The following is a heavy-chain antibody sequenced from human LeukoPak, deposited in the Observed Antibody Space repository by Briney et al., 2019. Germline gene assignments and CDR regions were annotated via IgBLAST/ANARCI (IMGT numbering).Heavy chain of an antibody. CDR2: IKQDGSER. Sequence: QPGGSLRLSCAASGFTFSSYWMSWVRQAPGKGLEWVANIKQDGSERYYVDSVKGRFTISRDNAKNSLYLQMNSLRAEDTAVYYCARDFFSGWYDHDAFDIWGQGTMVTVSS. CDR3: ARDFFSGWYDHDAFDI. J-gene: IGHJ3*02. CDR1: GFTFSSYW. D-gene: IGHD6-19*01. V-gene: IGHV3-7*01.